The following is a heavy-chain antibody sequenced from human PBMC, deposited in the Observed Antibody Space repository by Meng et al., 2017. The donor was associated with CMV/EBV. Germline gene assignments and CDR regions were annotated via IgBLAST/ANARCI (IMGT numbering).Heavy chain of an antibody. CDR1: GFTFDDYG. J-gene: IGHJ6*02. D-gene: IGHD3-22*01. CDR3: ARWGFYYDSSGYYYDYYYYYGMDV. Sequence: GESLKISCAASGFTFDDYGMSWVRQAPGKGLEWVSGINWNGGSTGYADSVKGRYTISRDNAKNSLYLQMNSLRAEDTAVYYCARWGFYYDSSGYYYDYYYYYGMDVWGQGTTVTVSS. V-gene: IGHV3-20*04. CDR2: INWNGGST.